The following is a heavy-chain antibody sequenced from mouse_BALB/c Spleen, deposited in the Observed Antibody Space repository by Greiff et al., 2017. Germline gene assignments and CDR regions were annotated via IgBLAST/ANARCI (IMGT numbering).Heavy chain of an antibody. J-gene: IGHJ3*01. CDR3: ADRYYVEFAY. D-gene: IGHD2-14*01. V-gene: IGHV14-3*02. CDR2: IDPANGNT. Sequence: EVQLQQSGAELVKPGASVKLSCTASGFNIKDTYMHWVKQRPEQGLEWIGRIDPANGNTKYDPKFQGKATITADTSSNTAYLQLIILTSEDTAVYYCADRYYVEFAYWGQGTLVTVSA. CDR1: GFNIKDTY.